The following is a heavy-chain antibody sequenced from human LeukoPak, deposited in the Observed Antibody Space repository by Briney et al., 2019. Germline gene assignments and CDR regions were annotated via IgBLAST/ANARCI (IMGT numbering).Heavy chain of an antibody. CDR2: IKQDGSEK. J-gene: IGHJ6*02. D-gene: IGHD3-22*01. CDR3: ASGSGYYYYYYGMDV. Sequence: GGSLRLSCAASGFTFSSYWMSWVRQAPGKGLEWVANIKQDGSEKYYVDSVKGRFTISRDNAKNSLYLQMNSLRAEDTAVYYCASGSGYYYYYYGMDVWGQGTTVTVSS. V-gene: IGHV3-7*03. CDR1: GFTFSSYW.